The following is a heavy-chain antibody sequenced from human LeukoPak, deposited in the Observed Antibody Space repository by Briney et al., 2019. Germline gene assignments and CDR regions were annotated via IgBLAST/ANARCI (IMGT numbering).Heavy chain of an antibody. D-gene: IGHD6-6*01. V-gene: IGHV4-30-4*02. CDR3: ARAREFSSSSGRAYYFDY. Sequence: SETLSLTCTVSGGSISSRDYYWSWIRQPPGKGLEWIGYIYYSGSTDQNPSLKSRATISLDTSKNTFSLKLSSVTAADTAVYYCARAREFSSSSGRAYYFDYWGQGTLVTVSS. J-gene: IGHJ4*02. CDR1: GGSISSRDYY. CDR2: IYYSGST.